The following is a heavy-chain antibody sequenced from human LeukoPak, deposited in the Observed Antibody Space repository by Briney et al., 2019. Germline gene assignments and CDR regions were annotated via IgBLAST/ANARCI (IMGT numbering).Heavy chain of an antibody. J-gene: IGHJ4*02. CDR1: GFTFSSYA. V-gene: IGHV3-23*01. Sequence: GGSLRLSCAASGFTFSSYAMHWVRQAPGKGLEWVSAISGSGGSTYYADSVKGRFTISRDNSKNTLYLQMNSLRAEDTAVYYCAKMTLIGLIYYDFWSGRSYYFDYWGQGTLVTVSS. CDR3: AKMTLIGLIYYDFWSGRSYYFDY. CDR2: ISGSGGST. D-gene: IGHD3-3*01.